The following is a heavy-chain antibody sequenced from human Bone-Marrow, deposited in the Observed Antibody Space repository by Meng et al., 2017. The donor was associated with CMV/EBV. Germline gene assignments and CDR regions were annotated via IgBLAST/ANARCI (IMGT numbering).Heavy chain of an antibody. CDR1: GYSFTSYW. J-gene: IGHJ6*02. D-gene: IGHD1-1*01. CDR2: IYPGDSDT. Sequence: GGSLRLSCKGSGYSFTSYWIGWVRQMPGKGLEWMGIIYPGDSDTRYSPSFQGQVTISADKSISTAYLQWSSLKASDTAMYYCARHAIYNDYYYDMDVWGQGTTVTVSS. V-gene: IGHV5-51*01. CDR3: ARHAIYNDYYYDMDV.